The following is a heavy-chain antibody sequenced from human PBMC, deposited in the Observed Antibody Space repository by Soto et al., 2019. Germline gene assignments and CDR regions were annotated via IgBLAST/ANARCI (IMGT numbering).Heavy chain of an antibody. D-gene: IGHD6-19*01. J-gene: IGHJ6*02. CDR3: ARTGYCSGWYDYYYYGMDV. CDR1: GGTFSSYA. Sequence: QVQLVQSGAEVKKPGSSVKVSCKASGGTFSSYAISWVRQAPGQGLEWMGGIIPIFGTANYAQKFQGRVTITADKSTSTAYMELSSLRSEDTAVYYCARTGYCSGWYDYYYYGMDVWGQGTTVTVSS. CDR2: IIPIFGTA. V-gene: IGHV1-69*06.